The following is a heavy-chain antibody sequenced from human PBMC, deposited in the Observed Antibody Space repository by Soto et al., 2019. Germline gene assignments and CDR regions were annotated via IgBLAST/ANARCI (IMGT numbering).Heavy chain of an antibody. J-gene: IGHJ4*02. CDR3: AISQDRGGRTTFIY. D-gene: IGHD3-16*01. Sequence: TGGSLRLSCAVSGFTFDDNAMHWVRQAPEKGLEWVSGINWKSDIGYADSVKGRFTISRDNAENSLYLQMNSPRAEDTALYYCAISQDRGGRTTFIYWGQGTQVTVSS. CDR1: GFTFDDNA. CDR2: INWKSDI. V-gene: IGHV3-9*01.